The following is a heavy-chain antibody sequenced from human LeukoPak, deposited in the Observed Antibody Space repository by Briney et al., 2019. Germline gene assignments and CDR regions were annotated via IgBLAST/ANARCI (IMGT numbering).Heavy chain of an antibody. CDR1: GGSISSSSYY. CDR3: ARGLYDGGSWFHFDS. J-gene: IGHJ4*02. D-gene: IGHD6-13*01. CDR2: IYYSGST. V-gene: IGHV4-39*02. Sequence: SETLSLTCTVSGGSISSSSYYWGWIRQPPGKGLEWIGNIYYSGSTYYNPSLKGRVTISIDTSKNHFSLELSSVTAADMAVYYCARGLYDGGSWFHFDSWGQGTLVTVSS.